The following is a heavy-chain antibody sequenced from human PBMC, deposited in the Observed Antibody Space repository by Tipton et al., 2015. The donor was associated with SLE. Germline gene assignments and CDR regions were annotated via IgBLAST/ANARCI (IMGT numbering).Heavy chain of an antibody. D-gene: IGHD6-19*01. Sequence: SLRLSCAASGLTVSSSYMSWVRQAPGKGLEWVSVIYGGGSTYYADSVKGRFSISRDHSRNTLYLQMNSLRAEDTAVYYCARDRGSGWFDFDYWGQGTLVTVSS. CDR1: GLTVSSSY. CDR2: IYGGGST. J-gene: IGHJ4*02. V-gene: IGHV3-53*05. CDR3: ARDRGSGWFDFDY.